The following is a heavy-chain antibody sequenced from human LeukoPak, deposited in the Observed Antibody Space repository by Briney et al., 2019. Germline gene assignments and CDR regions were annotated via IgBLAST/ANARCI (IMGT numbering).Heavy chain of an antibody. CDR3: ARINGDYWTGYYFDY. V-gene: IGHV4-59*08. J-gene: IGHJ4*02. Sequence: SETLSLTCTVSGGSISSYYWSWIRQPPGKGLEWIGYIYYSGSTKYNPSLKRRVTISVYTSKNQFSLKLSSVTAADTAVYYCARINGDYWTGYYFDYWGQGTLVTVSS. CDR2: IYYSGST. CDR1: GGSISSYY. D-gene: IGHD5-12*01.